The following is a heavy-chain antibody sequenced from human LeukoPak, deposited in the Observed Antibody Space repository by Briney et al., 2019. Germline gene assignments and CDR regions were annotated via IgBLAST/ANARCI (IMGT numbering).Heavy chain of an antibody. CDR3: TREKRYFDWFQADY. CDR2: IRNKAYGGTA. D-gene: IGHD3-9*01. Sequence: GRSLRLSCTASGFTFSDYAMSWFRQAPGKGLEWVGFIRNKAYGGTAEYAASVKGRFTISRDDSKTIAYLQMNSMKTEDTAVYYCTREKRYFDWFQADYWGQGTLVTVSS. CDR1: GFTFSDYA. V-gene: IGHV3-49*03. J-gene: IGHJ4*02.